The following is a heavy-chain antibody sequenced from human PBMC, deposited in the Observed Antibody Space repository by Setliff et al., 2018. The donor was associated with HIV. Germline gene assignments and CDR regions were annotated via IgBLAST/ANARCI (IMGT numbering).Heavy chain of an antibody. Sequence: SVKVSCKASGYTFKTYGMTWVRQAPGQGLEWIRWISAYTGNTNYAQKFQGRVTMTTDTSTSTAYMELRSLTFDDTAVYYCASQSAHYFGPGSYNVHWGQGTLVTVSS. CDR1: GYTFKTYG. D-gene: IGHD3-10*01. V-gene: IGHV1-18*01. CDR3: ASQSAHYFGPGSYNVH. CDR2: ISAYTGNT. J-gene: IGHJ4*02.